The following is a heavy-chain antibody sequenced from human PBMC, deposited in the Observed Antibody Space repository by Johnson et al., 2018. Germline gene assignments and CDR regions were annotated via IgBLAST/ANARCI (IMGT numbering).Heavy chain of an antibody. Sequence: QVQLQESGGGVVQPGRSLRLSCAASGFTFSSSGMHWVRQAPGKGLEWVAVIWYDGSTKYYADSVKGRFTISRDNSKNTLYLQRNSLSAEDTAVYYCGRDLNDYCSGGSGYSDEYYYYGMDVWGQGTTVTVSS. CDR2: IWYDGSTK. CDR3: GRDLNDYCSGGSGYSDEYYYYGMDV. J-gene: IGHJ6*02. CDR1: GFTFSSSG. D-gene: IGHD2-15*01. V-gene: IGHV3-33*01.